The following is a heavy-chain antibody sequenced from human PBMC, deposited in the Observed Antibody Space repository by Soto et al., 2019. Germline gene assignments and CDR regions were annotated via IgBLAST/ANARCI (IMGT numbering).Heavy chain of an antibody. CDR1: GGSISSNTYY. D-gene: IGHD3-22*01. J-gene: IGHJ6*02. V-gene: IGHV4-39*01. Sequence: ETLSLTCTGSGGSISSNTYYWGWIRQPPGKGLEWIGRIYYSGHTYYNPSLKSRVTISVGTSKNQFSLKPSSVTAADTAVYYCSKHIGVWGYYDRSGDPGGMDVWGQRTTVTVYS. CDR3: SKHIGVWGYYDRSGDPGGMDV. CDR2: IYYSGHT.